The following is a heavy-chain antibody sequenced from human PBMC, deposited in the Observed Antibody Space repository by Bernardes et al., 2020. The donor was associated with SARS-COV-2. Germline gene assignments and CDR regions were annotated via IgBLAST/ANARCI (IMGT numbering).Heavy chain of an antibody. J-gene: IGHJ6*02. CDR2: ISGSGGST. Sequence: VGSLILSCAASGFTFRRYAMSWVRQAPGKGLEWVSGISGSGGSTYYTDSVKGRFTISRDNSKNTLYLQMNSLRAEVTAVHYCARIPPRYCSGGSCLYGLDVWGQGTTVTVSS. V-gene: IGHV3-23*01. D-gene: IGHD2-15*01. CDR1: GFTFRRYA. CDR3: ARIPPRYCSGGSCLYGLDV.